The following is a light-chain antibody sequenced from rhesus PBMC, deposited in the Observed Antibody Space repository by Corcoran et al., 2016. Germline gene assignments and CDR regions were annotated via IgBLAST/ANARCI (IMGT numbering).Light chain of an antibody. V-gene: IGKV3-42*03. CDR2: GAS. CDR3: QQYSDWYS. Sequence: EIVMTQSPATLSLSPGEGATLSCRASQRVSSNLAWYQQKPGQAPRLLISGASNRAPGIPDRFSGSGYGTKFTLPMKNLEPEDFAVYFCQQYSDWYSFGQGTKVEIK. CDR1: QRVSSN. J-gene: IGKJ2*01.